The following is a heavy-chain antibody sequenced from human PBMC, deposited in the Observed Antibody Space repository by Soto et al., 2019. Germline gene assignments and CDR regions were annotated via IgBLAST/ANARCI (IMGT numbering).Heavy chain of an antibody. D-gene: IGHD3-10*01. Sequence: QVQLVQSGAEVKKPGASVKVSCKASGYTFTSYGISWVRQAPGQGLEWMGWIIGYNCKTNYAQKLQGRVAMTTDTPTTTAYMEVRSLRSDDTAVYYCARGVVYYYGSGSYYTEGPSFGNWFAPWGQGTLVTVSS. V-gene: IGHV1-18*04. CDR3: ARGVVYYYGSGSYYTEGPSFGNWFAP. J-gene: IGHJ5*02. CDR2: IIGYNCKT. CDR1: GYTFTSYG.